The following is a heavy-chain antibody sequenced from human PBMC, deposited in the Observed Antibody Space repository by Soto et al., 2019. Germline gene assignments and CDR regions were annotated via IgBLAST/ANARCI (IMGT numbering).Heavy chain of an antibody. Sequence: ASVKVSCKASGYTFTSYVMHWVRQAPGQRLEWMGWINAGNGDTKFSQKFQGRVTITRDTSASTAYMELSSLRSEDTAVYYCARFFSSSSPHHYRMSFWGQGSTLPGS. CDR2: INAGNGDT. J-gene: IGHJ6*02. CDR3: ARFFSSSSPHHYRMSF. V-gene: IGHV1-3*01. CDR1: GYTFTSYV. D-gene: IGHD6-6*01.